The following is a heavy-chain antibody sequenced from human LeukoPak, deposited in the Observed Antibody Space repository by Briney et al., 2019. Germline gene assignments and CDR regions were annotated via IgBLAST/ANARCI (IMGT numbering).Heavy chain of an antibody. CDR3: ARGGRSCSSTSCYDYFDY. V-gene: IGHV1-69*05. D-gene: IGHD2-2*01. J-gene: IGHJ4*02. CDR1: GGTFSSYA. CDR2: IIPLFGTA. Sequence: GASVKVSCKASGGTFSSYAISWVRQAPGQGLEWMGGIIPLFGTANYAQNFQGRVTITTDESTSTAYMGLSSLRSDDTAVYYCARGGRSCSSTSCYDYFDYWGQGTLVTVSS.